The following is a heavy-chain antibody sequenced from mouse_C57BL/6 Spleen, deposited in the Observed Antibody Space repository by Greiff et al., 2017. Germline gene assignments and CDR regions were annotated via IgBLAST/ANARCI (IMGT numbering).Heavy chain of an antibody. V-gene: IGHV5-4*01. D-gene: IGHD4-1*01. Sequence: EVKLVESGGGLVKPGGSLKLSCAASGFTFSSYAMSWVRQTPEKRLEWVATISDGGSYTYYPDNVKGRFTISIDNAKNNLYLQMSHLKSEDTAMYYCARDSWDSYYFDYWGQGTTLTVAS. CDR1: GFTFSSYA. CDR2: ISDGGSYT. J-gene: IGHJ2*01. CDR3: ARDSWDSYYFDY.